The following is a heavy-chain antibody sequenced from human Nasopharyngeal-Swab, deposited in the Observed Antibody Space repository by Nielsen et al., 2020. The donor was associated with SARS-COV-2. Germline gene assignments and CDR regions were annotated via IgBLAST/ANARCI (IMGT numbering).Heavy chain of an antibody. CDR2: IYYSGST. V-gene: IGHV4-59*01. Sequence: WIRQPPGKGLEWIGYIYYSGSTNYNPSLKSRVTISVDTSKNQFSLKLSSVTAADTAVYYCARYYSSGNFDYWGQGILVTVSS. D-gene: IGHD6-19*01. J-gene: IGHJ4*02. CDR3: ARYYSSGNFDY.